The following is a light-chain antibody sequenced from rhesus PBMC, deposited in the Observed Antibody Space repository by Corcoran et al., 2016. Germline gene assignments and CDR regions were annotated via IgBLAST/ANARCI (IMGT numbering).Light chain of an antibody. V-gene: IGKV4-1*01. Sequence: DIVMTQSPDSLAVSLGERVTINCKSSQSLSSSSNNKNYFAWDQQKPGRAPKLLFSFASARESGVPHRCRGSGSGTDFTLSISGLQAEDVAVYYCQQYSGSPYSFGQGTKVEIK. CDR1: QSLSSSSNNKNY. J-gene: IGKJ2*01. CDR2: FAS. CDR3: QQYSGSPYS.